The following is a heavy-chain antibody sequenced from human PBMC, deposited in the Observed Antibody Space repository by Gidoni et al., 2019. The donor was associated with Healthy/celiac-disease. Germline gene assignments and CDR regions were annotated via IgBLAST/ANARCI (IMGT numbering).Heavy chain of an antibody. CDR2: ISYDGSNK. D-gene: IGHD6-19*01. J-gene: IGHJ4*02. Sequence: QVQLVESGGGVVQPGRSLRLSCAASGFTFSSYGMHWVRQAPGKGLECVAVISYDGSNKYYADSVKGRFTISRDNSKNTLYLQMNSLRAEDTAVYYCAKDQGGSGWDCDYWGQGTLVTVSS. CDR1: GFTFSSYG. V-gene: IGHV3-30*18. CDR3: AKDQGGSGWDCDY.